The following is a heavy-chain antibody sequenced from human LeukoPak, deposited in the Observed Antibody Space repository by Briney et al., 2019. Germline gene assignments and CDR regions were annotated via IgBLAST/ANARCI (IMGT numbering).Heavy chain of an antibody. D-gene: IGHD4-23*01. Sequence: GGSLRLSCAASGFTISSYEMNWVRQAPGKGLEWVSYMSSSGSTRYYADSVKGRFTISRDNAKNSLYLQMNSLRAEDTAVYYCARGQDTVLTTRDAFDFWGQGTMVTVSS. CDR3: ARGQDTVLTTRDAFDF. V-gene: IGHV3-48*03. CDR2: MSSSGSTR. J-gene: IGHJ3*01. CDR1: GFTISSYE.